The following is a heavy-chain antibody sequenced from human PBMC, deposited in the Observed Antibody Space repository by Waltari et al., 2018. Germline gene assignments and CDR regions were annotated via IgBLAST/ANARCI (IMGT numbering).Heavy chain of an antibody. CDR1: GWSFSGYY. CDR3: ARIRGYYYYCMDV. J-gene: IGHJ6*03. V-gene: IGHV4-34*01. CDR2: IDHSGRT. Sequence: QVQLQQRGAGLLKPSETLSLTWAVYGWSFSGYYWRWLRQAPGKGLEWIGEIDHSGRTKYNPSLKSRVTISVDTSRSQFSLKPSSVTAADTAVYYCARIRGYYYYCMDVWGKGTTVTVSS.